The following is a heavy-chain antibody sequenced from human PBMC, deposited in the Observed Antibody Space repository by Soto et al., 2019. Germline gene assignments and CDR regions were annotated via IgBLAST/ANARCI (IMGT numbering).Heavy chain of an antibody. CDR2: IIPIPDIT. J-gene: IGHJ3*01. V-gene: IGHV1-69*08. Sequence: QVQLVQSGAEVRKPGSSVKVSCKAPGGTFSTYIISWVRQAPGQGLEWMGRIIPIPDITNYARKFQGRVTVTADRSTSTAYMELTSLKSEDTAVYYCARDRITTRGDDFDLWGQGTMVTVSS. D-gene: IGHD3-3*01. CDR1: GGTFSTYI. CDR3: ARDRITTRGDDFDL.